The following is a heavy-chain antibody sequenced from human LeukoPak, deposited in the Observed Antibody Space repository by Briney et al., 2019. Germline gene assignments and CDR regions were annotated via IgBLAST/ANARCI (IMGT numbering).Heavy chain of an antibody. CDR2: ISSIGST. Sequence: SETLSLTCSVSDDSCSTHYWTWIRHPPGKGLKWIGYISSIGSTNHNPSLKSRVTITVDTSKKQFSLKMTSVTAADTAVYYCARDPTTVTKGFDVWGQGTMVTVSS. CDR1: DDSCSTHY. J-gene: IGHJ3*01. D-gene: IGHD4-17*01. V-gene: IGHV4-59*11. CDR3: ARDPTTVTKGFDV.